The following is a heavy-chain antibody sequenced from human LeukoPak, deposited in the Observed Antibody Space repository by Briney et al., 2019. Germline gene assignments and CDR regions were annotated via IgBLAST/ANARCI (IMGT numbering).Heavy chain of an antibody. J-gene: IGHJ4*02. D-gene: IGHD5-18*01. CDR3: ARVRYNYGDSDY. CDR1: GYSISSGYY. Sequence: KPSETLSLTCAVSGYSISSGYYWGWIRQPPGKGLEWIGTIYHNGNTYYNPSPKSRVTISVDTSKNQFSLKLSSVTAADTAVYYRARVRYNYGDSDYWGQGTLVTVSS. V-gene: IGHV4-38-2*01. CDR2: IYHNGNT.